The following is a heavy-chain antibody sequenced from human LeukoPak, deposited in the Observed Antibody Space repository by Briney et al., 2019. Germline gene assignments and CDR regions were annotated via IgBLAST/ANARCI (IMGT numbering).Heavy chain of an antibody. CDR2: MWHDGSYK. J-gene: IGHJ4*02. V-gene: IGHV3-33*01. CDR3: ARVGDYGNSGSQPFDY. Sequence: GGSLRLSCAASGFIFSSFGMHWVRQAPGKGLEWVAVMWHDGSYKYYVDSVKGRFTISRDNAKNTLYLQMNNLRVEDTAVYYCARVGDYGNSGSQPFDYWGQGTLVTVSS. D-gene: IGHD3-22*01. CDR1: GFIFSSFG.